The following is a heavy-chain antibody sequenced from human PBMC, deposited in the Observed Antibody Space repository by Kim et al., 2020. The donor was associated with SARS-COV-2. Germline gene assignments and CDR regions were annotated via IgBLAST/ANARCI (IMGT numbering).Heavy chain of an antibody. V-gene: IGHV4-34*01. CDR3: ARQSSAHLVGARSFDY. J-gene: IGHJ4*02. CDR2: INHSGST. CDR1: GGSFSGYY. D-gene: IGHD3-22*01. Sequence: SETLSLTCAVYGGSFSGYYWSWIRQPPGKGLEWIGEINHSGSTNYNPSLKSRVTISVDTSKNQFSLKLSSVTAADTAVYYCARQSSAHLVGARSFDYWGPGTLVTVSS.